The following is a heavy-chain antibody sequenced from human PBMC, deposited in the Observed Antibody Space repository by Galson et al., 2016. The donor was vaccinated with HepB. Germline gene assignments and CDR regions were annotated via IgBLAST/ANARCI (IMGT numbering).Heavy chain of an antibody. CDR2: INPSGGRT. CDR3: ASAGDYSLDDAFDI. V-gene: IGHV1-46*01. Sequence: SVKVSCKASGYTSGSYFIYWVRRAPGQGLEWMGVINPSGGRTTYAQKFQGRVTMTRDMSTTTVYMELSSLTSEDTAVYYCASAGDYSLDDAFDIWGQGTKVTVSS. J-gene: IGHJ3*02. CDR1: GYTSGSYF. D-gene: IGHD4-11*01.